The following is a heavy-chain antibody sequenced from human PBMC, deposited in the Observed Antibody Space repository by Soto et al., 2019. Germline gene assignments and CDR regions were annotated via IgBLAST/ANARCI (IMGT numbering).Heavy chain of an antibody. J-gene: IGHJ6*02. CDR2: INSDGSST. CDR1: GFTFSSYW. D-gene: IGHD2-2*01. CDR3: ARVSGVVVPAAEDFYYYYYGMDV. Sequence: GGSLRLSCAASGFTFSSYWMHWVRQAPGKGLVWVSRINSDGSSTSYADSVKGRFTISRDNAKNTLYLQMNSLRAEDTAVDYCARVSGVVVPAAEDFYYYYYGMDVWGQGTTVTVSS. V-gene: IGHV3-74*01.